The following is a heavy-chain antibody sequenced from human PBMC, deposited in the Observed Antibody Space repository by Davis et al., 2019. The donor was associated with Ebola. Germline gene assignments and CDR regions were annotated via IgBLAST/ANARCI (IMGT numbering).Heavy chain of an antibody. Sequence: GESLKISCAASGLIISYHYMDWVRQAPGKGLEWVGRSRNKANSYTTEYAASVEGRFTISREESKNSLFLQMNSLRTEDTAVYYCARGLLWVREQYFDSWGQGTLVSVSS. CDR3: ARGLLWVREQYFDS. V-gene: IGHV3-72*01. CDR1: GLIISYHY. D-gene: IGHD3-10*01. J-gene: IGHJ4*02. CDR2: SRNKANSYTT.